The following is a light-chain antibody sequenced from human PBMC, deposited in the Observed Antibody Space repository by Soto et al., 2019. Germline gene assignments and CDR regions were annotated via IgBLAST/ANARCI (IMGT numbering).Light chain of an antibody. J-gene: IGKJ4*01. Sequence: EIVLTQSPGTLSLSPGERATLSCRASQSVSGTDLAWYQQKPGQAPRLLLYDVSIRATGVPDRFSGSGSGTDFNLTISRLEPEDFVVYYCQQYGGSPEVTFGGGTRVEIK. V-gene: IGKV3-20*01. CDR3: QQYGGSPEVT. CDR1: QSVSGTD. CDR2: DVS.